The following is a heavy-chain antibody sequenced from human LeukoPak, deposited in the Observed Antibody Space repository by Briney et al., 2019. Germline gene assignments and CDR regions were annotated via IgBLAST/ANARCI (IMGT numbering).Heavy chain of an antibody. Sequence: PSQTLSLTCTVSGGSISSGDYYWSWIRQPPGRGLEWIGYIYYSGSTYYNPSLKSRVTISVDTSKNQFPLKLSSVTAADTAVYYCARHRIVVVPAAIPAPIDYWGQGTLVTVSS. V-gene: IGHV4-30-4*08. CDR2: IYYSGST. CDR1: GGSISSGDYY. D-gene: IGHD2-2*01. CDR3: ARHRIVVVPAAIPAPIDY. J-gene: IGHJ4*02.